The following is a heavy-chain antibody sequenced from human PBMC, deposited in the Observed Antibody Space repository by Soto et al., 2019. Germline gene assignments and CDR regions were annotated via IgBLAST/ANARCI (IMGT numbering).Heavy chain of an antibody. V-gene: IGHV1-69*01. J-gene: IGHJ6*02. CDR1: GGTFSSYA. CDR3: ARELLDCSSTSCHPLYGMDV. Sequence: QVQLVQSGAEVKQPGSSVKVSCKASGGTFSSYAISWVRQAPGQGLEWMGGIIPIFGTANYAQKFQGRVTITADESTSTAYMELSSLRSEDTAVYYCARELLDCSSTSCHPLYGMDVWGQGTTVTVSS. D-gene: IGHD2-2*01. CDR2: IIPIFGTA.